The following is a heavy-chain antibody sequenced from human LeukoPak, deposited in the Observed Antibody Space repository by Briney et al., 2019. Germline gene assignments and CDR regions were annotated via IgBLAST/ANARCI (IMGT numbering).Heavy chain of an antibody. CDR2: ISASGGST. D-gene: IGHD6-19*01. V-gene: IGHV3-23*01. CDR1: GFTFSSSA. CDR3: AKDVERSSGWYGGGY. Sequence: PGGSLRLSCAASGFTFSSSAMSWVRQVPGKGLEWVSGISASGGSTSYADSVKGRFTISRDTSKNTLYLQMNSLRAEDTAVYYCAKDVERSSGWYGGGYWGQGTLVTVSS. J-gene: IGHJ4*02.